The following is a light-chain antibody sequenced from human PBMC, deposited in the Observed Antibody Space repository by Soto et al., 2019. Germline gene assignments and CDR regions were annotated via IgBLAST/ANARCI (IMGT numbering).Light chain of an antibody. CDR3: QQRSNWPRFT. V-gene: IGKV3-11*01. J-gene: IGKJ3*01. Sequence: PGERATLSCRASQSVSSYLAWYQQKPGQAPRLLIYDASNRATGIPARFSGSGSGTDFTLTISSLEPEDFAVYYCQQRSNWPRFTFGPGTKVDIK. CDR2: DAS. CDR1: QSVSSY.